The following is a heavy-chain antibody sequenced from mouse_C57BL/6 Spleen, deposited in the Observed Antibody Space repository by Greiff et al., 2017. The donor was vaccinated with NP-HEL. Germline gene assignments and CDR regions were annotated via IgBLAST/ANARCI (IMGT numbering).Heavy chain of an antibody. Sequence: VQLQQPGAELVKPGASVKMSCKASGYTFTSYWITWVKQRPGQGLEWIGDIYPGSGSTNYNEKFKSKATLTVDTSSSTAYMHLSSLTSEDSAVYYCAIYYYGSSHWYFDVWGTGTTVTVSS. CDR2: IYPGSGST. V-gene: IGHV1-55*01. D-gene: IGHD1-1*01. CDR1: GYTFTSYW. J-gene: IGHJ1*03. CDR3: AIYYYGSSHWYFDV.